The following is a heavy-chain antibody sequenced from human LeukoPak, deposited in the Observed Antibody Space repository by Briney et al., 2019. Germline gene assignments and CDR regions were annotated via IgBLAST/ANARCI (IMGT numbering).Heavy chain of an antibody. CDR1: GFTFSTYG. CDR2: ISGSGGST. Sequence: PGGTLRLSCAASGFTFSTYGMSWVRQAPGKGLEWVSAISGSGGSTYYADSVKGRFTISRDNSKNTLYLQMNSLRAEDTAVYYCAKERPTRRYCSGGSRYSRFFDYWGQGTLVTVSS. J-gene: IGHJ4*02. D-gene: IGHD2-15*01. CDR3: AKERPTRRYCSGGSRYSRFFDY. V-gene: IGHV3-23*01.